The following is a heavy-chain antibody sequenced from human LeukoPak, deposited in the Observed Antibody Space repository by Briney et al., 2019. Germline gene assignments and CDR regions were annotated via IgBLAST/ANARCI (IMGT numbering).Heavy chain of an antibody. J-gene: IGHJ4*02. D-gene: IGHD6-19*01. V-gene: IGHV1-8*03. CDR2: MNPNSGYT. Sequence: ASVKVSCTASGYTFTTYDINWVRQATGQGLEWMGWMNPNSGYTGYAQKFQGRVAITRDTSISTAYMELSSLRSEDTAVYYCARVAGSIDYWGQGTLVTVSS. CDR3: ARVAGSIDY. CDR1: GYTFTTYD.